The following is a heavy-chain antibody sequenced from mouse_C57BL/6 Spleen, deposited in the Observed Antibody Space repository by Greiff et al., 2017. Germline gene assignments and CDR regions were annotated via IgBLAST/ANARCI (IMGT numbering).Heavy chain of an antibody. Sequence: QVQLQQSGAELVRPGTSVKVSCKASGYAFTNYLIEWVKQRPGQDLEWIGVINPGSGGTNYNEKFKGKATLTADKSSSTAYMQLSSLTSEDSAVYFCASYYDYDGYYFDYWGQGTTLTVSS. CDR1: GYAFTNYL. V-gene: IGHV1-54*01. CDR3: ASYYDYDGYYFDY. J-gene: IGHJ2*01. D-gene: IGHD2-4*01. CDR2: INPGSGGT.